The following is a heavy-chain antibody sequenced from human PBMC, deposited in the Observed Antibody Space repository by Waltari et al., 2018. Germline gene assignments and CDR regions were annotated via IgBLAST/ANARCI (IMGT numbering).Heavy chain of an antibody. CDR1: GVSLSDYY. D-gene: IGHD3-16*01. CDR3: ARGYSDDGGEYFQH. Sequence: QVQLQESGPRLVEPWETLSLTCRISGVSLSDYYWIWIRQPAGKGLEFIGRVYTTGTTDYNPSLRSRATVSVDKSKNHFSLSLTSVTAADTAIYYCARGYSDDGGEYFQHWGQGTLVSVSS. CDR2: VYTTGTT. J-gene: IGHJ1*01. V-gene: IGHV4-4*07.